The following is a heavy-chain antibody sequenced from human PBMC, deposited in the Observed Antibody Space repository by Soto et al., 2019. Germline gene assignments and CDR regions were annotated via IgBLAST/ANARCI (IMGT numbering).Heavy chain of an antibody. D-gene: IGHD3-22*01. V-gene: IGHV1-69*06. J-gene: IGHJ4*02. CDR2: IIPIFGTA. CDR3: ARVGSSGYYLDY. Sequence: SVKVSCKASGGTFSSYAISWVRQAPGQGLEWMGGIIPIFGTANYAQKFQGRVTITADKSTSTAYMQLSSLRSEDTAVYHCARVGSSGYYLDYWGQGTLVTVSS. CDR1: GGTFSSYA.